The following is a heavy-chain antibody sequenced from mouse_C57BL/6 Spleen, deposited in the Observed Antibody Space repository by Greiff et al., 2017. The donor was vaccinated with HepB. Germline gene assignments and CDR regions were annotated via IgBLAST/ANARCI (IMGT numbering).Heavy chain of an antibody. V-gene: IGHV1-9*01. J-gene: IGHJ2*01. CDR3: TRGSSSDY. Sequence: QVQLQQSGAELMKPGASVKLSCKASGYTFTGYWIEWVKQRPGHGLEWIGAILPGGGITNYNEKFKGKATFTADTSSNTAFMQLSSLPTEDSAIYYCTRGSSSDYWGQGTTLTVSS. D-gene: IGHD1-1*01. CDR1: GYTFTGYW. CDR2: ILPGGGIT.